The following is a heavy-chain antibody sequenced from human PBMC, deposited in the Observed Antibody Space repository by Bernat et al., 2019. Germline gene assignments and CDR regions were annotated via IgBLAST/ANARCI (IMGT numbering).Heavy chain of an antibody. CDR3: AKDLAGTFDY. CDR2: ISYDGSNK. J-gene: IGHJ4*02. Sequence: QVQLVESGGGVVQPGRPLRLSCAASGFTFSSYGMHWVRQAPGKGLEWVAVISYDGSNKYYADSVKGRFTISRDNSKNTLYLQMNSLRAEDTAVYYCAKDLAGTFDYWGQGTLVTVSS. V-gene: IGHV3-30*18. D-gene: IGHD6-13*01. CDR1: GFTFSSYG.